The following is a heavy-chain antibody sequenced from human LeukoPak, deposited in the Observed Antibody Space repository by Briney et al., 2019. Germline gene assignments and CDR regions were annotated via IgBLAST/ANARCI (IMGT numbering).Heavy chain of an antibody. CDR2: INHSGST. V-gene: IGHV4-34*01. J-gene: IGHJ4*02. D-gene: IGHD2-2*02. Sequence: PSETLSLTCAVYGGSFSGYYWSWIRQPPGKGLEWIGEINHSGSTNYNPSLKSRVTISVDTSKNQFSLKLSSVTAAATAVYYCARGIVVVPAAIFRYFDYWGQGTLVTVSS. CDR3: ARGIVVVPAAIFRYFDY. CDR1: GGSFSGYY.